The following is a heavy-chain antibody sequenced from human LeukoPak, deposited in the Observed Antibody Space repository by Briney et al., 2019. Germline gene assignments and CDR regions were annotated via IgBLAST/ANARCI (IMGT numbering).Heavy chain of an antibody. CDR2: IYYRGSA. D-gene: IGHD6-13*01. Sequence: PSETLSLTCTVSGDSVNSGAFYWSWIRQSPGKGLEWIGDIYYRGSAYYNPSLTSRVTMSVDTSKNQFSLKLSSVTAADTAVYYCARKPIIGSAWYYFDYWGQGTLVTVSS. CDR3: ARKPIIGSAWYYFDY. CDR1: GDSVNSGAFY. V-gene: IGHV4-39*07. J-gene: IGHJ4*02.